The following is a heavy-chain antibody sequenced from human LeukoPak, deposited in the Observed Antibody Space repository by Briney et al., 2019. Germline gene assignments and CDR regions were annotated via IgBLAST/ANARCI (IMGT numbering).Heavy chain of an antibody. CDR1: GYTFTSYA. CDR2: INTNTGNP. CDR3: AREDDYVWGSYRYKEGSGMDV. V-gene: IGHV7-4-1*02. D-gene: IGHD3-16*02. Sequence: ASVKVSCKASGYTFTSYAMNWVRQAPGQGLEWMGWINTNTGNPTYAQGFTGRFVFSLDTSVSTAYLQISSLKAEDTAVYYCAREDDYVWGSYRYKEGSGMDVWGQGTTVTVSS. J-gene: IGHJ6*02.